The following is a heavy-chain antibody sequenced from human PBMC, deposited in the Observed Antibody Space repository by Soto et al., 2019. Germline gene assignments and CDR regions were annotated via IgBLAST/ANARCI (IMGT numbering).Heavy chain of an antibody. J-gene: IGHJ6*03. CDR1: GFTISSYG. Sequence: QVQLVGSGGGVVQPGRSLRLSCAASGFTISSYGMHWVRQAPGKGLEWVAVIWYDGSNKYYADSVKGRFTISRDNSKNTLYLQMNSLRAEDTAVYYCARAPRYYYMDVWGKGTTVTVSS. CDR2: IWYDGSNK. CDR3: ARAPRYYYMDV. V-gene: IGHV3-33*01.